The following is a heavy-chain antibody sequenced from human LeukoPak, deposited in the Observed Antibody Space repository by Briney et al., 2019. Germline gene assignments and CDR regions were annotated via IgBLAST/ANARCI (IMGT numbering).Heavy chain of an antibody. CDR1: GLTVSSNF. D-gene: IGHD3-10*01. CDR3: ARDTDYYGSGRNGYFDH. Sequence: GGSLRLSCAVSGLTVSSNFMIWVRQAPGKWPEWVSVVYSGGETYYADSVKGRFTIYRDNSKNTVHLQMNNLRAEDSGVYYCARDTDYYGSGRNGYFDHWGQGTLVIVSS. V-gene: IGHV3-66*01. CDR2: VYSGGET. J-gene: IGHJ5*02.